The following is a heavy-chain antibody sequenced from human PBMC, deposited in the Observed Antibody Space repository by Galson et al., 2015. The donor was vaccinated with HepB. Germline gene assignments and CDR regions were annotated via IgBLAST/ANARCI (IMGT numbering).Heavy chain of an antibody. CDR2: IIPILGIA. V-gene: IGHV1-69*04. D-gene: IGHD3-10*01. CDR3: ARDWLDRTGEVVSLDY. J-gene: IGHJ4*02. CDR1: GGTFSSYA. Sequence: SVKVSCKASGGTFSSYAISWVRQAPGQGLEWMGRIIPILGIANYAQKFQGRVTITADKSTSTAYMELSSLRSEDTAVYYCARDWLDRTGEVVSLDYWGQGTLVPVS.